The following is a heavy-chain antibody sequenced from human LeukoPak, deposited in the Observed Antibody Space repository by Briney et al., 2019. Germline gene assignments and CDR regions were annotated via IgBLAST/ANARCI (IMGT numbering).Heavy chain of an antibody. CDR3: ARGVYDFWSGYRIPQYYFDY. CDR1: GYTFTSYG. J-gene: IGHJ4*02. D-gene: IGHD3-3*01. CDR2: IIPIFGTA. V-gene: IGHV1-69*05. Sequence: GASVKVSCKASGYTFTSYGISRVRQAPGQGLEWMGGIIPIFGTANYAQKFQGRVTITTDESTSTAYMELSSLRSEDTAVYYCARGVYDFWSGYRIPQYYFDYWGQGTLVTVSS.